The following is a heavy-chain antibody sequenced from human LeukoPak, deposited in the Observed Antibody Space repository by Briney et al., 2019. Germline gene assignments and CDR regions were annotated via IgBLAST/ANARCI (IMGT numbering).Heavy chain of an antibody. CDR2: IYYSGST. Sequence: SETLSLTCTVSGHSISSGYHWGWIRQPPGKGLEWIGSIYYSGSTNYNPSLKSRVTISVDTSKNQFSLKLSSVTAADTAVYYCARVRYYYDSSGHARGGYYFDYWGQGTLVTVSS. J-gene: IGHJ4*02. CDR3: ARVRYYYDSSGHARGGYYFDY. D-gene: IGHD3-22*01. CDR1: GHSISSGYH. V-gene: IGHV4-38-2*02.